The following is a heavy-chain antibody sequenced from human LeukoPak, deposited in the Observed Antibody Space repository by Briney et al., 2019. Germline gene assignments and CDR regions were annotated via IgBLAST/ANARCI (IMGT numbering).Heavy chain of an antibody. CDR3: ARAFSSNFHYSMDV. J-gene: IGHJ6*02. CDR2: IKQDGSEK. Sequence: GGSLRLSCAASGFTFSSYWMSWVRQAPGKGLEWVANIKQDGSEKYYVDSVKGRFTISRDNAKNSLYLQMNSLRAEDTAVYYCARAFSSNFHYSMDVWGQGTTVTVSS. V-gene: IGHV3-7*01. CDR1: GFTFSSYW. D-gene: IGHD6-6*01.